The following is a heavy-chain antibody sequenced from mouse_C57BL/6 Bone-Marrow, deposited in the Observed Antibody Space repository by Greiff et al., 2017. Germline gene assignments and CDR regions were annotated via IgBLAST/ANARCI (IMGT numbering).Heavy chain of an antibody. J-gene: IGHJ3*01. CDR3: ARSSYCDYDGAWFAY. V-gene: IGHV14-2*01. CDR2: IDPEDGET. CDR1: GFNIKDYY. Sequence: VQLQQSGAELVKPGASVKLSCTASGFNIKDYYMHWVKQRTEQGLEWIGRIDPEDGETKYAPKFQGQATITADPSSNTAYLQLSSLTSEDTAVYYCARSSYCDYDGAWFAYWGQGTLVTVSA. D-gene: IGHD2-4*01.